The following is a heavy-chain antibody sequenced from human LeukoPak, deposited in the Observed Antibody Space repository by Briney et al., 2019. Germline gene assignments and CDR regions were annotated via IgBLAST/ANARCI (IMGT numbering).Heavy chain of an antibody. CDR3: AKARGSRYCSGGSCYGYFDY. J-gene: IGHJ4*02. Sequence: GRSLRLSCAASGFTFDDYAMNWVRQAPGKGLEWVSGIGWNSGSIGYADSVKGRFTISRDNAKNSLYLQMNSLRAEDTALYYCAKARGSRYCSGGSCYGYFDYWGQGTLVTVPS. CDR1: GFTFDDYA. D-gene: IGHD2-15*01. CDR2: IGWNSGSI. V-gene: IGHV3-9*01.